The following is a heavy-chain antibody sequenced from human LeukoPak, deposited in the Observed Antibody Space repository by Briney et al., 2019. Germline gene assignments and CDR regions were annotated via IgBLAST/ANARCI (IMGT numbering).Heavy chain of an antibody. D-gene: IGHD3-10*01. CDR2: LQSDGGST. CDR3: ARGLDGSGSYYDSPLDY. J-gene: IGHJ4*02. Sequence: GGSLRLSCAASGFTFRNYWMHWVRQAPGKGLVWVSRLQSDGGSTRYADSVKGRFTISRDNAKNTLYLQMNSLRAEDTVVYFCARGLDGSGSYYDSPLDYWGQGTLVTVSS. CDR1: GFTFRNYW. V-gene: IGHV3-74*01.